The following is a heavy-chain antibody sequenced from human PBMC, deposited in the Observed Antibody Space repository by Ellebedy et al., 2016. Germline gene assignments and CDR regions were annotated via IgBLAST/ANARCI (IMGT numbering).Heavy chain of an antibody. CDR3: ARDTRTYFYGSGSHYLSDY. CDR2: INEDGSKK. CDR1: GFTFSSYW. J-gene: IGHJ4*02. D-gene: IGHD3-10*01. V-gene: IGHV3-7*01. Sequence: GESLKISCVASGFTFSSYWMHWVRQAPGKGLEWVANINEDGSKKYYVDSVKGRFTISRDNDKKSLYLQMNSLRAEDTAVYYCARDTRTYFYGSGSHYLSDYWGQGTLVTVSS.